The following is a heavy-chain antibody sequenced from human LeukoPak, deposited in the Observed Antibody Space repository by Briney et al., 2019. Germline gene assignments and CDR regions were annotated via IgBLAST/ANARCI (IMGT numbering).Heavy chain of an antibody. Sequence: GGSLRLSCAASGFTFSSYSMNWVRQAPGKGLEWVSSISSSSSYIYYADSVKGRFTISRDNAKNSLYLQMNSLRAEDTAVYFCARVFVGYCSGGSCPWDYWGQGTLVTVSS. CDR1: GFTFSSYS. CDR2: ISSSSSYI. D-gene: IGHD2-15*01. CDR3: ARVFVGYCSGGSCPWDY. V-gene: IGHV3-21*01. J-gene: IGHJ4*02.